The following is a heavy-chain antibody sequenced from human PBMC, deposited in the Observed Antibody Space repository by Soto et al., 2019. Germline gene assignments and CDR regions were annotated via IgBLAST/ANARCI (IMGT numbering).Heavy chain of an antibody. CDR2: INPNSGGT. Sequence: ASVKVSCKASGYTFTGYYMHWVRQAPGQRLEWMGWINPNSGGTNYAQKFQGRVTMTRDTSISTAYMELSSLRSEDTAVYYCAVGEGAAAGTVYWGQGTLVTVSS. CDR1: GYTFTGYY. J-gene: IGHJ4*02. CDR3: AVGEGAAAGTVY. D-gene: IGHD6-13*01. V-gene: IGHV1-2*02.